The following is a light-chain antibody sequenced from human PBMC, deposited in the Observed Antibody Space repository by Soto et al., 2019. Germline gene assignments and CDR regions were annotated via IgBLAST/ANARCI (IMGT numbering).Light chain of an antibody. CDR1: SSDVGAYNY. J-gene: IGLJ1*01. CDR3: SSYTTTGADV. CDR2: DVT. Sequence: QSALTQPASVSGSPGQSITISCSGTSSDVGAYNYVSWYQQHPGKAPKLMIYDVTNRPSGISNRFSGSKSGNTASLTISGLQAEDEADYYCSSYTTTGADVFGTGTKVTVL. V-gene: IGLV2-14*01.